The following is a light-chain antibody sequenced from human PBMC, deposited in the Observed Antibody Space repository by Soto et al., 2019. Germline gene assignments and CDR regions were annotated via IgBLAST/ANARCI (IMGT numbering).Light chain of an antibody. V-gene: IGKV3-15*01. CDR1: QNVNTN. J-gene: IGKJ5*01. CDR2: GAS. Sequence: EVVLTQSPATLSVSPGERAIVSCRASQNVNTNLAWYQQKPGQVPRLLIYGASTGATDTPARFSGSGSGTEFTLTITSLPSEDFAVYYCQQYNNWPITFGQGTRLEIK. CDR3: QQYNNWPIT.